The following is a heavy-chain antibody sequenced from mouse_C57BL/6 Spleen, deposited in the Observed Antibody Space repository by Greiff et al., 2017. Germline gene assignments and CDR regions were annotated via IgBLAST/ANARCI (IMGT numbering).Heavy chain of an antibody. J-gene: IGHJ1*03. Sequence: QVQLKQPGAELVKPGASVKLSCKASGYTFTSYWMHWVKQRPGQGLEWIGMIHPNSGSTNYNEKFKSKATLTVDKSSSTAYMQLSSLTSEDSAVYYCANGYGSSHWYCDVWGTGTTVTGSS. CDR2: IHPNSGST. D-gene: IGHD1-1*01. V-gene: IGHV1-64*01. CDR1: GYTFTSYW. CDR3: ANGYGSSHWYCDV.